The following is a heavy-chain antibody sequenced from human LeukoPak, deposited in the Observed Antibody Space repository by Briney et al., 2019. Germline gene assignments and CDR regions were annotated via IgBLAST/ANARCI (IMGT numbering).Heavy chain of an antibody. J-gene: IGHJ3*02. D-gene: IGHD2-15*01. CDR2: IYDSGST. Sequence: SETLSLTCTVSGASIRSGDYYWSWVRQPPGKGLEWIGYIYDSGSTYYNPSLKSRITISVDTSENRFSLKLSSVTATDTAVYYCARDCSGGSCYGAFDIWGQGTMVTVSS. V-gene: IGHV4-30-4*01. CDR3: ARDCSGGSCYGAFDI. CDR1: GASIRSGDYY.